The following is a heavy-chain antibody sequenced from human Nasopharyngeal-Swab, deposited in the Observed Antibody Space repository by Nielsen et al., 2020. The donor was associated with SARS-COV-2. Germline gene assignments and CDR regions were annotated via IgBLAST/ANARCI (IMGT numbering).Heavy chain of an antibody. D-gene: IGHD3-10*01. V-gene: IGHV4-39*01. Sequence: GSLRLSCAASGFTFSSYSMNWIRQPPGKGLEWIGSIYYSGSTYYNPSLKSRVTISVDTSKNQFSLKLSSVTAADTAVYYCARHGGWFGELADYYYGMDVWGQGTTVTVSS. J-gene: IGHJ6*02. CDR2: IYYSGST. CDR1: GFTFSSYS. CDR3: ARHGGWFGELADYYYGMDV.